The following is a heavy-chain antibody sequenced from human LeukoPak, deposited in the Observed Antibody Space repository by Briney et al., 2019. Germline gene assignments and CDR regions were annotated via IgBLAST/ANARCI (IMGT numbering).Heavy chain of an antibody. J-gene: IGHJ3*02. CDR1: GGSISSGGYS. Sequence: SETLSLTCAVSGGSISSGGYSWSWIRQPPGKGLEWIGYIYHSGSTYCNPSLKSRVTISVDTSKNQFSLKLSSVTAADTAVYYCARVSHLRITMVRGVMGGAFDIWGQGTMVTVSS. D-gene: IGHD3-10*01. CDR2: IYHSGST. V-gene: IGHV4-30-2*01. CDR3: ARVSHLRITMVRGVMGGAFDI.